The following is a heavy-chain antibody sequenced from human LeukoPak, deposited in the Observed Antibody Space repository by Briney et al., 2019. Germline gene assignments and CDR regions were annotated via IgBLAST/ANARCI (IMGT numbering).Heavy chain of an antibody. D-gene: IGHD4-11*01. J-gene: IGHJ5*02. CDR3: ARHVRLWTTVTQGWFDP. CDR2: IYYSGST. CDR1: GGSISSSSYY. V-gene: IGHV4-39*01. Sequence: SETLSLTCTVSGGSISSSSYYWGWIRQPPGKGLEWIGSIYYSGSTYYNPSLKSRVTISVDTSKNQFSLKLSSVTAADTAVYYCARHVRLWTTVTQGWFDPWGQGTLVTVSS.